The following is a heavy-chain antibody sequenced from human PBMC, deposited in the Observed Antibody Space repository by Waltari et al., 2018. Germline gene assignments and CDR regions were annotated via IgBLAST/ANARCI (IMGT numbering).Heavy chain of an antibody. CDR3: ARDRTGALIDY. J-gene: IGHJ4*02. D-gene: IGHD2-8*02. Sequence: QVQLVESGGGVVQPGRSLRLSCAASGFTFSTYTMHWVRQAPGRGLGWVAFTSYDESGRYFADSVKGRFTISRDNSKNTVYLQMNSLRPEDTAVYYCARDRTGALIDYWGQGILVTVSS. CDR2: TSYDESGR. CDR1: GFTFSTYT. V-gene: IGHV3-30-3*01.